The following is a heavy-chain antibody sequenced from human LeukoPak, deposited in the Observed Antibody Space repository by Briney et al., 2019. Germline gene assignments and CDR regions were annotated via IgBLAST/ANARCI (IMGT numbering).Heavy chain of an antibody. CDR2: ISGSGGST. Sequence: GGTLRLSCAASGFTFSSYGMSWVRQAPGKGLEWVSAISGSGGSTYYADSVKGRFTISRDNSKNTLYLQMNGLRAGDTALYYCAKNRVVFNWNYAYYFDSWGQGTLVTVSS. J-gene: IGHJ4*02. D-gene: IGHD1-7*01. CDR3: AKNRVVFNWNYAYYFDS. CDR1: GFTFSSYG. V-gene: IGHV3-23*01.